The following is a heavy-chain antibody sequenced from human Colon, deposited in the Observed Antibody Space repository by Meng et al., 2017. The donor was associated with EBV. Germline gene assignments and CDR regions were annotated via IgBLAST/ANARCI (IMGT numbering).Heavy chain of an antibody. CDR2: IDDSGST. J-gene: IGHJ4*02. CDR1: GVSISSNIR. CDR3: ARGKQDAWELLAY. V-gene: IGHV4-4*02. D-gene: IGHD1-26*01. Sequence: QVRLQESGPGLGKPSGTLSLTCGVSGVSISSNIRWTWVRQPPGKGLEWIGDIDDSGSTNYNPSLNSRISISLDKSKNHFSLKVNSVTAADTAVYYCARGKQDAWELLAYWGQGALVTVSS.